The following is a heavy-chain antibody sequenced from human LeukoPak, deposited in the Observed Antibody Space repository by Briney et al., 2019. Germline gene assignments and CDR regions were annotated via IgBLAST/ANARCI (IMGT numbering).Heavy chain of an antibody. CDR2: ISAYNGNT. CDR3: ARARDLGGGMVRGVITPFDY. CDR1: GYTFTSYG. D-gene: IGHD3-10*01. J-gene: IGHJ4*02. V-gene: IGHV1-18*01. Sequence: GASVKVSCKASGYTFTSYGISWVRQAPGQGLEWMGWISAYNGNTNYAQKLQGRVTMTTDTSTSTAYMELRSLRSDDTAVYYCARARDLGGGMVRGVITPFDYWGQGTLVTVSS.